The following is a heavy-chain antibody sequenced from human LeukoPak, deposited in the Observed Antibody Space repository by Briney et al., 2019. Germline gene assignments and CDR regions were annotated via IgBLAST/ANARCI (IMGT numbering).Heavy chain of an antibody. J-gene: IGHJ4*02. Sequence: PSETLSLTCAVYGGSFSGYYWSWIRQPPGKGLEWIGEINHSGSTNYNPSLKSRVTISVDTSKNQFSLKLSSVTAADTAVYYCARAGDSSGYYSFSFDYWGQGTLVTVSS. D-gene: IGHD3-22*01. CDR3: ARAGDSSGYYSFSFDY. V-gene: IGHV4-34*01. CDR2: INHSGST. CDR1: GGSFSGYY.